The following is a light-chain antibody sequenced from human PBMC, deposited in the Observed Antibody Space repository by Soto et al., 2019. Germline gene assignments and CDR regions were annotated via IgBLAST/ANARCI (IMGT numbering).Light chain of an antibody. V-gene: IGKV1-5*01. CDR3: QQYNSHWYT. CDR1: QSISTW. Sequence: DIQMTQSPSTLSASVGDRVIITCRASQSISTWLAWYQQKPGKAPNLLIYDASTLQSGVPLRFSGSGSGTEFTLTISSLQPDDFATYYCQQYNSHWYTFGQGTRLEIK. CDR2: DAS. J-gene: IGKJ2*01.